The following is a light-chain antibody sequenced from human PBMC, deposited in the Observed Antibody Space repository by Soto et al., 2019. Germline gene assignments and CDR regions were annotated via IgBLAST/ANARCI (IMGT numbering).Light chain of an antibody. Sequence: VLTQSPGILSLSPGERATLSCRASQSVSSSYFAWYQQRFGQAPRLLIYGASSRATGIPDRFSGSGSGTDFTLTISRLEPEDFAVYYCQQYGSSSWTFGQGTKV. J-gene: IGKJ1*01. CDR3: QQYGSSSWT. V-gene: IGKV3-20*01. CDR1: QSVSSSY. CDR2: GAS.